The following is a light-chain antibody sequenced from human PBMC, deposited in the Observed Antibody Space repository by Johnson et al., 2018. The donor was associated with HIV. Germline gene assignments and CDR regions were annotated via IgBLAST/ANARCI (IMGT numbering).Light chain of an antibody. CDR3: GTWDSSLSAYV. CDR2: ENN. J-gene: IGLJ1*01. CDR1: SSNIGNNY. V-gene: IGLV1-51*02. Sequence: QPVLTQPPSVSAAPGQKVSISCSGSSSNIGNNYVSWYRQLPGTAPKVLIYENNKQPSGIPDRFSGSKSDTSATLAITGLQTGDEADYYCGTWDSSLSAYVFGTGTKVTVL.